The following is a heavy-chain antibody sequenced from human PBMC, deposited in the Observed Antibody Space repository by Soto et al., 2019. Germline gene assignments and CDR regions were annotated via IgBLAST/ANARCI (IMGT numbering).Heavy chain of an antibody. CDR1: GFTFSSYS. Sequence: EVQLVESGGGLVKPGGSLRLSCAASGFTFSSYSMNWVRQAPGKGLEWVSSISSSSSYIYYADSVKGRFTISRDNAKNSLYLQRNSLRGEDTAVYYCARGPRSGDYYFDYWGQGTLVTVSS. V-gene: IGHV3-21*01. CDR2: ISSSSSYI. J-gene: IGHJ4*02. D-gene: IGHD2-21*02. CDR3: ARGPRSGDYYFDY.